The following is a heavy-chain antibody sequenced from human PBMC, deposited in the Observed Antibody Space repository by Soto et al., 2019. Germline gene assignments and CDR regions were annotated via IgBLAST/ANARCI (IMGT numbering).Heavy chain of an antibody. Sequence: GGSLRLSCAASGFTFSGYSMNWVRQAPGKGLEWLSSISSSSSHIYYAYSVKGRFTNSRDNAKNSLYLQMNSLSAEDQAVYYGEGEGPAMVDYWGQGTLVTVS. CDR3: EGEGPAMVDY. CDR2: ISSSSSHI. V-gene: IGHV3-21*01. CDR1: GFTFSGYS. D-gene: IGHD5-18*01. J-gene: IGHJ4*02.